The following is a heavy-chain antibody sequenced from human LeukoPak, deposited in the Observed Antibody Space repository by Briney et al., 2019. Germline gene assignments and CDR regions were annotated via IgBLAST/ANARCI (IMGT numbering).Heavy chain of an antibody. CDR3: AREGWDSSRPGYFDL. D-gene: IGHD6-6*01. V-gene: IGHV4-61*01. Sequence: SETLSLNCSVSGYSISRGYFWSWIRQPPGKGLEWIGYIYYSGSTKYNPSLKSRVTISVDTSKNQFSLKLSSVTAADTAVYYCAREGWDSSRPGYFDLWGRGTLVTVSS. CDR1: GYSISRGYF. J-gene: IGHJ2*01. CDR2: IYYSGST.